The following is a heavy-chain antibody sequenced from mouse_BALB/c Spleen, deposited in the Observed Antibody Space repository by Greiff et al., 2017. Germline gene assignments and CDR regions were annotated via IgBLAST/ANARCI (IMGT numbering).Heavy chain of an antibody. J-gene: IGHJ3*01. CDR2: IWAGGST. D-gene: IGHD2-1*01. V-gene: IGHV2-9*02. CDR1: GFSLTSYG. Sequence: VQGVESGPGLVAPSQSLSITCTVSGFSLTSYGVHWVRQPPGKGLEWLGVIWAGGSTNYNSALMSRLSISKDNSKSQVFLKMNSLQTDDTAMYYCARDIYYGTWFAYWGQGTLVTVSA. CDR3: ARDIYYGTWFAY.